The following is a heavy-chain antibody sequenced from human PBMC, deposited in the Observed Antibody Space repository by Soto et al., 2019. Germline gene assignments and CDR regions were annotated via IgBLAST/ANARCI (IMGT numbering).Heavy chain of an antibody. V-gene: IGHV3-48*01. CDR1: GFTFSSYS. CDR2: ISSSSSTI. CDR3: ARDLRPYRQGNYYGSGSYGLHNWFDP. Sequence: GGSLRLSCAASGFTFSSYSMNWVRQAPGKGLEWVSYISSSSSTIYYADSVKGRFTISRDNAKNSLYLQMNSLRAEDTAVYYCARDLRPYRQGNYYGSGSYGLHNWFDPWGQGTLVTVSS. D-gene: IGHD3-10*01. J-gene: IGHJ5*02.